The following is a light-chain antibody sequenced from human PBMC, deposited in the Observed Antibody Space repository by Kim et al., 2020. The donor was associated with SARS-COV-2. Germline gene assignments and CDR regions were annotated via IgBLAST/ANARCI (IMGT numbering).Light chain of an antibody. CDR2: GNS. CDR3: QSYDSSLCGYV. CDR1: SSNIGAGYD. V-gene: IGLV1-40*01. J-gene: IGLJ1*01. Sequence: QSVLTQPPSVSGAPGQRVTISCTGSSSNIGAGYDVHWYQQLPGTAPKLLIYGNSNRPSGVPDRFSGSKSGTSASLAITGLQAEDEAEYYCQSYDSSLCGYVCGAKTKITVL.